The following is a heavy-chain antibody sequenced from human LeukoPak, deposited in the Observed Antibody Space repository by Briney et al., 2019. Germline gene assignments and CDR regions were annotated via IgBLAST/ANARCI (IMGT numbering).Heavy chain of an antibody. CDR3: ARTTEAHSWRTRYYDYYMDV. J-gene: IGHJ6*03. V-gene: IGHV4-4*02. CDR1: GGSISSSNW. D-gene: IGHD6-13*01. CDR2: IYHSGST. Sequence: PSETLSLTCAVSGGSISSSNWWSWVHQPPGKGLEWSGEIYHSGSTNYNPPLKSRVAISVDKSKNQFSLKLSSVTAADTAVYYCARTTEAHSWRTRYYDYYMDVWGKGTTVTVSS.